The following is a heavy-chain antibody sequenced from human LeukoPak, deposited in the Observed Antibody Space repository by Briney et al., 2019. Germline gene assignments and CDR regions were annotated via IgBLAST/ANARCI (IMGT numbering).Heavy chain of an antibody. CDR3: ARGDSSEWELHDY. CDR2: MNPNSGNT. D-gene: IGHD1-26*01. J-gene: IGHJ4*02. V-gene: IGHV1-8*03. CDR1: GYTFTGYY. Sequence: GASVKVSCKASGYTFTGYYMHWVRQAPGQGLEWMGWMNPNSGNTGYAQKFQGRVTITRNTSISTAYMELSSLRSEDTAVYYCARGDSSEWELHDYWGQGTLVTVSS.